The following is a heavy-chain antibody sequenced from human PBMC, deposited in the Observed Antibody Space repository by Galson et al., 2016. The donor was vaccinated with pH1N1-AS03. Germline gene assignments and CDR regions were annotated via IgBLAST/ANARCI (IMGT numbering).Heavy chain of an antibody. CDR1: GFAFSSYA. CDR2: ISGSGGSP. CDR3: ATGLSVAGTPYEYYGVDV. V-gene: IGHV3-23*01. D-gene: IGHD6-19*01. J-gene: IGHJ6*02. Sequence: SLRLSCAASGFAFSSYAMSWVRQAPGKGLEWVSIISGSGGSPSYADSVKGRFTISRDNSKNTVYLQMNSLRVEDTAVYYCATGLSVAGTPYEYYGVDVWGQGTTVIVSS.